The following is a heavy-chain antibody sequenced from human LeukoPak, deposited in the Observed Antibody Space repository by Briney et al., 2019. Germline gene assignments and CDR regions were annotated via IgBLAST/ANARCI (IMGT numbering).Heavy chain of an antibody. CDR3: ARYVSQKRPFDY. V-gene: IGHV4-59*01. CDR2: IYYSGST. D-gene: IGHD3-16*01. Sequence: SETLSLTCTVSGGSISSYYWSWIRQPPGKGLEWIGYIYYSGSTNYNPSLKSRVTISVDTSKNQFSLKLSSVTAADTAVYYCARYVSQKRPFDYWGQGTLVTVSS. CDR1: GGSISSYY. J-gene: IGHJ4*02.